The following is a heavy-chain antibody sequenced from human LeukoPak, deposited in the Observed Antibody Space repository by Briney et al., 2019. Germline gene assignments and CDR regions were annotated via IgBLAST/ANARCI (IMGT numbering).Heavy chain of an antibody. Sequence: PGGSLRLSCAASGFTFSSYAMSWVRQAPGKGLEWVSSISSSSSYIYYADSVKGRFTISRDNAKNSLYLQMNSLRAEDTALYYCAVGKDSLGYCSSTSCSQAYWGQGTLVTVSS. V-gene: IGHV3-21*01. J-gene: IGHJ4*02. D-gene: IGHD2-2*01. CDR3: AVGKDSLGYCSSTSCSQAY. CDR1: GFTFSSYA. CDR2: ISSSSSYI.